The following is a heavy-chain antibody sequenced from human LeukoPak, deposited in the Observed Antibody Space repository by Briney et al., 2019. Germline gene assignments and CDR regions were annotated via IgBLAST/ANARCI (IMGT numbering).Heavy chain of an antibody. Sequence: SETLSLTCTVSGGSISSSSYYWGWIRQPPGKGLEWIGSIYYSGSTYYNPSLKSRVTISVDTSKNQFSLKLSSVTAADTAVYYCARSPQTQLPDVEAFDIWGQGTMVTVSS. D-gene: IGHD2-2*01. CDR3: ARSPQTQLPDVEAFDI. CDR2: IYYSGST. J-gene: IGHJ3*02. CDR1: GGSISSSSYY. V-gene: IGHV4-39*01.